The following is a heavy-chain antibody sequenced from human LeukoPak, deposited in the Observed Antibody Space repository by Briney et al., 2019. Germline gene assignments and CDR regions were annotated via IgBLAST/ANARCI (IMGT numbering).Heavy chain of an antibody. J-gene: IGHJ4*02. CDR2: ISYDGSNK. CDR3: ARVGYSSSWFFDY. CDR1: GFTFSSYA. Sequence: PGGSLRLSCAASGFTFSSYAMHWVRQAPGKGLEWVAVISYDGSNKYYADSVKGRFTISRDNSKNTLYLQMNSLRAEDTAVYYCARVGYSSSWFFDYWGQGTLVTVSS. V-gene: IGHV3-30-3*01. D-gene: IGHD6-13*01.